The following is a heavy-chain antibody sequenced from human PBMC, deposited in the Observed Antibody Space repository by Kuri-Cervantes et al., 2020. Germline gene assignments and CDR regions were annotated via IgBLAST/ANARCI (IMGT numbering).Heavy chain of an antibody. J-gene: IGHJ6*03. CDR3: ARGYSGYDYCYYYMDV. D-gene: IGHD5-12*01. V-gene: IGHV1-18*01. CDR2: ISAYNGDT. CDR1: GYTFTSYG. Sequence: ASVKVSCKASGYTFTSYGISWVRQAPGQGLEWMGWISAYNGDTNYAQKLQGRVTMTTDTSTSTAYMELRSLRSDDTAVYYCARGYSGYDYCYYYMDVWGKGTTVTVSS.